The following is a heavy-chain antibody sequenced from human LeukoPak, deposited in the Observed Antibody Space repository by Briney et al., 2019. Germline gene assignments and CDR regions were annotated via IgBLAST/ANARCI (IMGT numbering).Heavy chain of an antibody. CDR2: IYSGGST. D-gene: IGHD3-22*01. Sequence: PGGSVTLSCAASGFTVSSNYMSWVRQAPGKGLEWVSVIYSGGSTYYADSVKGRFTISRDNSKNTLYLQMNSPRAEDTAVYYCARGAPPSIYDSSGYYVFDYWGQESPVTISS. CDR3: ARGAPPSIYDSSGYYVFDY. V-gene: IGHV3-53*01. J-gene: IGHJ4*02. CDR1: GFTVSSNY.